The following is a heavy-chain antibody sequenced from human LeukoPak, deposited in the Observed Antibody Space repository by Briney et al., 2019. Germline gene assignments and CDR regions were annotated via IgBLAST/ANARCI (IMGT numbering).Heavy chain of an antibody. CDR2: INPSGGST. Sequence: ASVKVSCKASGYTFTSYYMHWVRQAPGQGLEWMGIINPSGGSTSYAQKFQGRVTMTRDTSTSTVYMELSSLRSDDTAVYYCARGGVLYCGGDCHAGYWGQGTLVTVSS. CDR3: ARGGVLYCGGDCHAGY. V-gene: IGHV1-46*01. CDR1: GYTFTSYY. D-gene: IGHD2-21*02. J-gene: IGHJ4*02.